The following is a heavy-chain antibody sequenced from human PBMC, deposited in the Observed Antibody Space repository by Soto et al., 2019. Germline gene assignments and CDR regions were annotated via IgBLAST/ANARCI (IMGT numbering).Heavy chain of an antibody. J-gene: IGHJ4*02. D-gene: IGHD3-22*01. V-gene: IGHV3-21*01. CDR3: ATPGYYYDSSGYTRAFDY. Sequence: GWSLRLSCAASGFTFSGYSMNWVRQSPGKGLEWVSSISSSSSYIYYADSVKGRFTISRDNAKNSLYLQMNSLRAEDTAVYYCATPGYYYDSSGYTRAFDYWGQGTLVTVSS. CDR1: GFTFSGYS. CDR2: ISSSSSYI.